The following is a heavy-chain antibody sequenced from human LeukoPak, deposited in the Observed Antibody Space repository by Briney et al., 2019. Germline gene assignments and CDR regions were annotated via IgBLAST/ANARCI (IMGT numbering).Heavy chain of an antibody. CDR2: ISSSSSYI. J-gene: IGHJ4*02. Sequence: GGSLRLSCAASGFTFSSYSMNWVRQAPGKGLEWVSSISSSSSYIYYADSVKGRFTISRDNAKNSLYLQMNSLRAEDTAVYYCARDLPEQWLVFGYWGQGTLVTVSS. CDR3: ARDLPEQWLVFGY. CDR1: GFTFSSYS. D-gene: IGHD6-19*01. V-gene: IGHV3-21*01.